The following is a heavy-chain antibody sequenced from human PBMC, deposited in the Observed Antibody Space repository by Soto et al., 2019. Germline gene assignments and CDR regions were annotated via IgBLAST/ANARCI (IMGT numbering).Heavy chain of an antibody. Sequence: SGPTLVNPTQTLTLTCTFSGFSLSTSGMCVRWIRQPPGKALVVLALIDWDDDKYSSTSLKTMITISKDTPKNLVVPTMTNMDPGDTATYYCARPIIEGYRYSDYGMDVWGQGTTVTVSS. V-gene: IGHV2-70*01. CDR2: IDWDDDK. J-gene: IGHJ6*02. D-gene: IGHD1-26*01. CDR1: GFSLSTSGMC. CDR3: ARPIIEGYRYSDYGMDV.